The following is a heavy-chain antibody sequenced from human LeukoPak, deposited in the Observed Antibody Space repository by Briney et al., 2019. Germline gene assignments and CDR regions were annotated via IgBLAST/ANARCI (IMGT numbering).Heavy chain of an antibody. V-gene: IGHV1-69*05. D-gene: IGHD1-26*01. J-gene: IGHJ4*02. Sequence: SVRVSCKASGGTFSSYAISWVRQAPGQGLEWMGRIIPIFGTANYAQKFQGRVTITTDESTSTAYMELSSLRSEDTAVYYCARAELGATSSDYWGQGTLVTVSS. CDR1: GGTFSSYA. CDR2: IIPIFGTA. CDR3: ARAELGATSSDY.